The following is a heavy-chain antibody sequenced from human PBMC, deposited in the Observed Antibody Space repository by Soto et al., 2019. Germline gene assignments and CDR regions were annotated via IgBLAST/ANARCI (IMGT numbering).Heavy chain of an antibody. D-gene: IGHD3-10*01. V-gene: IGHV1-69*13. J-gene: IGHJ4*02. CDR2: IIPTFGTA. CDR1: GGTFSSYA. Sequence: SVKVSCKASGGTFSSYAISWVRQAPGQGLEWMGGIIPTFGTANYAQKFQGRVTITADESTSTAYMELSSLRSEDTAVYYCARSTPKYYGSGSYYNQLDYWGQGTLVTASS. CDR3: ARSTPKYYGSGSYYNQLDY.